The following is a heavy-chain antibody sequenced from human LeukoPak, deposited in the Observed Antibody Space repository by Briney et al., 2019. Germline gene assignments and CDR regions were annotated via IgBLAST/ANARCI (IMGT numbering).Heavy chain of an antibody. D-gene: IGHD1-1*01. CDR2: INQSGST. V-gene: IGHV4-34*01. CDR3: ASLLRRPYFIDY. CDR1: GGSFSGYY. Sequence: PSETLSLTCAVYGGSFSGYYWSWIRQPPGKGLEWVGEINQSGSTNYNPSLKRRVAISVDTSRNQFCLKLSSVTGADTAVYYCASLLRRPYFIDYWGEGTLVTVSS. J-gene: IGHJ4*02.